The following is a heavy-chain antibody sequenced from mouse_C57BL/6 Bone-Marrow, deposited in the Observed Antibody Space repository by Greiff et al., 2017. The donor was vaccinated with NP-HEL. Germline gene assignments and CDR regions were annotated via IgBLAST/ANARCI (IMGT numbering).Heavy chain of an antibody. D-gene: IGHD2-4*01. CDR2: INPNNGGI. J-gene: IGHJ4*01. CDR3: ARATYYDYDGAMDF. V-gene: IGHV1-26*01. Sequence: VQLQQSGPELVKPGASVKISCKASGYTFTDYYMNWVKQSHGKSLEWIGDINPNNGGISYNQTFKGKAALSVHQSSSTAYLELRSLTSEDSAVYYCARATYYDYDGAMDFWGQGTSVTVSS. CDR1: GYTFTDYY.